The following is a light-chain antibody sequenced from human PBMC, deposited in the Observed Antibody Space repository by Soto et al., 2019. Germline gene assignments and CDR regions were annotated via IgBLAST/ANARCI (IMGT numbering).Light chain of an antibody. CDR1: QSLVYSDGNTY. CDR2: QVS. Sequence: VLTQTPLSSPVTLGQPASISCRSSQSLVYSDGNTYLSWLQQRPGQPPRLLIYQVSNRFSGVPDRFSGSGSGTDVTLKIIRVEAEDVAIYSCVQFSHFPRTFGQGTKVQI. CDR3: VQFSHFPRT. J-gene: IGKJ1*01. V-gene: IGKV2-24*01.